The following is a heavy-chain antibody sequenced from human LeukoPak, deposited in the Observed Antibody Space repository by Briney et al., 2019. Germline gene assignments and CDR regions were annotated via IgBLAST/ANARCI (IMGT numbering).Heavy chain of an antibody. V-gene: IGHV7-4-1*02. CDR2: INTNTGNP. J-gene: IGHJ3*02. CDR3: ARPSIAAAVLDAFDI. D-gene: IGHD6-13*01. Sequence: ASVKVSCKASGYTFTSYGMNWVRQAPGQGLEWMGWINTNTGNPTYAQGFTGRFVFSLDTSVSTAYLQISSLKAEDTAVYYCARPSIAAAVLDAFDIWGQGTMVTVSS. CDR1: GYTFTSYG.